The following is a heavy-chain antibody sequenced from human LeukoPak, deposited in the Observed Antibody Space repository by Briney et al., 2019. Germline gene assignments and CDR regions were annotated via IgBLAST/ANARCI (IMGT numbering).Heavy chain of an antibody. CDR1: GFTFSSYG. V-gene: IGHV3-30*02. D-gene: IGHD5-18*01. CDR3: AKETVDTAMANYYYYYMDV. CDR2: IRYDGSNK. Sequence: PGGSLRLSCAASGFTFSSYGMHWVRQAPGKGLEWVAFIRYDGSNKYYADSVKGRFTISRDNSKNTLYLQMNSLRAEDTAVYYCAKETVDTAMANYYYYYMDVWGKGTTVTVSS. J-gene: IGHJ6*03.